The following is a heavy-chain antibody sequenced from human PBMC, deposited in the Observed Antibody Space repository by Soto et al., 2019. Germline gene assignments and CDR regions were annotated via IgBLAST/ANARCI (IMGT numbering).Heavy chain of an antibody. CDR2: INPSGGST. Sequence: QVQLVQSGAEVKKPGASVKVSCKASGYTFTGYYMHWVRQAPGQGLEWMGWINPSGGSTSYAQKFQGRVTMTRDTSTSTVYMELSSLRSEDTAVYYCARSLLRTYYGMDVWGQGTTVTVSS. J-gene: IGHJ6*02. CDR1: GYTFTGYY. CDR3: ARSLLRTYYGMDV. V-gene: IGHV1-46*01.